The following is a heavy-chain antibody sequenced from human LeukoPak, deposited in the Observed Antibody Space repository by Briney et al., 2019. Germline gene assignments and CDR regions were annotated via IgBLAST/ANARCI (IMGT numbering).Heavy chain of an antibody. Sequence: SETLSVTCAVSGGSISGSSYFWGWIRQPPGKELEWIGSIYYSENTYYDPSLKSRVTISVDTSKNQFSLKLSSVTAADTAVYYCARLKEGIDYWGQGKLVTVSS. J-gene: IGHJ4*02. V-gene: IGHV4-39*01. CDR2: IYYSENT. CDR3: ARLKEGIDY. CDR1: GGSISGSSYF. D-gene: IGHD3-10*01.